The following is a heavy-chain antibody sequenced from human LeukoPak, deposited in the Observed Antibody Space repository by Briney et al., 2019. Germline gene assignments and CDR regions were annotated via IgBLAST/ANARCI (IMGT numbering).Heavy chain of an antibody. D-gene: IGHD4-23*01. V-gene: IGHV3-21*01. CDR2: ISSSSSYV. CDR1: GFTFSSYS. J-gene: IGHJ4*02. CDR3: ARGPSGGFDY. Sequence: GGSLRLSCAASGFTFSSYSMNWVRQAPGKGLEWVSSISSSSSYVYYADSVKGRFTISRDNAKNSLYLQMNSLTAEDTAVYYCARGPSGGFDYWGQGTLVTVSS.